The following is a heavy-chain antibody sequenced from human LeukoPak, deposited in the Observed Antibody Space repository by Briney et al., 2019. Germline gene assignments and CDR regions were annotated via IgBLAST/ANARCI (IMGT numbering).Heavy chain of an antibody. V-gene: IGHV1-2*02. J-gene: IGHJ5*02. CDR2: INPNSGGT. CDR1: GYTFTGYY. Sequence: ASVKVSCKASGYTFTGYYMHWVRQAPGQGLEWMGWINPNSGGTNYAQKFQGRVTMTRDTSISTAYMELSRLRFDDTAVYYCARDSGMVRGVIWFDPWGQGTLVTVSS. D-gene: IGHD3-10*01. CDR3: ARDSGMVRGVIWFDP.